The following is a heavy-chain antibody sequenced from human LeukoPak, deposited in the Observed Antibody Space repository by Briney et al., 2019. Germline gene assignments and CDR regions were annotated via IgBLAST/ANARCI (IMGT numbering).Heavy chain of an antibody. CDR1: GLTFNRHA. Sequence: GGSLRLSCVPSGLTFNRHAMHGVTPAPRKGLVYAPALSNNEASPFYTSSVKGRFTISRDNAEMYLHMNSLRAEDTGVYYCARDYSSIYYDFWSGWELDPQPSWGQGTLVTVSS. J-gene: IGHJ5*02. CDR2: LSNNEASP. D-gene: IGHD3-3*01. CDR3: ARDYSSIYYDFWSGWELDPQPS. V-gene: IGHV3-64*01.